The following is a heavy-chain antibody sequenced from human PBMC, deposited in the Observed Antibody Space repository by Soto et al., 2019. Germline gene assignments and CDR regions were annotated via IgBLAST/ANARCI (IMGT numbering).Heavy chain of an antibody. CDR3: ARDTGLAPTVWAY. D-gene: IGHD4-17*01. CDR1: GDSIRGGGHY. V-gene: IGHV4-31*03. Sequence: QVQLQESGPGLVKPSQTLSLTCSVSGDSIRGGGHYWNWIRQFPGKGLEWIGYVYHSGSTHYNPYLRGRLTISIETSKNQFSLRLISVTAADTALYYCARDTGLAPTVWAYWGHGTQVTVSS. J-gene: IGHJ4*03. CDR2: VYHSGST.